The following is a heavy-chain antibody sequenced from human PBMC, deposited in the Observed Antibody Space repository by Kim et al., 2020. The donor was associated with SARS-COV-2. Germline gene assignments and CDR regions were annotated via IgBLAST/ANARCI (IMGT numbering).Heavy chain of an antibody. Sequence: ASVKVSCKASGYTFTGYYMHWVRQAPGQGLEWMGRINPNSGGTNYAQKFQGRVTMTRDTSISTAYMELSRLRSDDTAVYYCASLFFRYCTNGVCSTWGQGTLVTVSS. CDR2: INPNSGGT. V-gene: IGHV1-2*06. CDR3: ASLFFRYCTNGVCST. J-gene: IGHJ4*02. CDR1: GYTFTGYY. D-gene: IGHD2-8*01.